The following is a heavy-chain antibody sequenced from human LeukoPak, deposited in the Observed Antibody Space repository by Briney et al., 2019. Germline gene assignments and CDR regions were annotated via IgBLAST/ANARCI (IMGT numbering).Heavy chain of an antibody. V-gene: IGHV3-74*01. CDR3: ARATRGGYDGYFDY. CDR2: INNDGSTT. D-gene: IGHD5-12*01. Sequence: GGSLRLSCVASGFTFNNNWMHWVRQAPGKGLVWVSRINNDGSTTSYADSVKGRFTISRDNAKNTLYLQMNNLRAEDTAVYYCARATRGGYDGYFDYWGQGTLVTVSS. CDR1: GFTFNNNW. J-gene: IGHJ4*02.